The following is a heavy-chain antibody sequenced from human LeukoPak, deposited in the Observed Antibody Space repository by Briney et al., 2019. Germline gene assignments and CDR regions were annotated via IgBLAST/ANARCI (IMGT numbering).Heavy chain of an antibody. D-gene: IGHD3/OR15-3a*01. CDR3: ARALSWTTESYYYMDV. Sequence: GASVKVSCKASGYTFTSYDINWVRQATGQGLEWMGWMNPNSGNTGHAQKFQGRVTMTKNTSTTTAYMELSSLRSEDTAVYYCARALSWTTESYYYMDVWGKGTTVTVSS. CDR2: MNPNSGNT. J-gene: IGHJ6*03. CDR1: GYTFTSYD. V-gene: IGHV1-8*01.